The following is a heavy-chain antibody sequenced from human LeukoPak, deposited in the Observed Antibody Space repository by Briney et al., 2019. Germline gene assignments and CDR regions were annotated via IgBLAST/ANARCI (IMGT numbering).Heavy chain of an antibody. CDR1: GYTFSSYA. CDR2: IKTNTGNP. CDR3: ARDTGFSMVRGILF. V-gene: IGHV7-4-1*02. Sequence: ASVKVSCKASGYTFSSYAMNWVRQAPGQGLEWMGWIKTNTGNPTYAQGFTGRFVFSLDTSVSTAYLQISSLKAEDTAVYYCARDTGFSMVRGILFWSQGTLVTVSS. D-gene: IGHD3-10*01. J-gene: IGHJ4*02.